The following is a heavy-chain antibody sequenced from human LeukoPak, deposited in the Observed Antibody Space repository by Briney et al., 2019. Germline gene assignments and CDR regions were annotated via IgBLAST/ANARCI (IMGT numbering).Heavy chain of an antibody. CDR2: VSHSGST. Sequence: SETLSLTCTVSGYSISSDYYWGWIRQPPGKGLEWIASVSHSGSTYYNPSLESRVTISVDTSKNQFSLKVTSVTAADTALYYCTRERIERYTYASSDFDYWGRGTLVTVSS. CDR1: GYSISSDYY. CDR3: TRERIERYTYASSDFDY. J-gene: IGHJ4*02. V-gene: IGHV4-38-2*02. D-gene: IGHD5-18*01.